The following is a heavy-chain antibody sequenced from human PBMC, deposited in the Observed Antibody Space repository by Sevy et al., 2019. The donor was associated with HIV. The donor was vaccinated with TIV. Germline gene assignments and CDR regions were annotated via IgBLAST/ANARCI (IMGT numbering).Heavy chain of an antibody. D-gene: IGHD1-26*01. V-gene: IGHV3-7*01. CDR3: ARDALDNYYNY. CDR1: GFTFSDYW. Sequence: GESLKISCVASGFTFSDYWMTWVRQAPGKGLEWVANIKRDGSEKYYADSVKGRFSISRDNAKNSLYLQMNSLRAEDTAIYYCARDALDNYYNYWGQGTRVTVSS. CDR2: IKRDGSEK. J-gene: IGHJ4*02.